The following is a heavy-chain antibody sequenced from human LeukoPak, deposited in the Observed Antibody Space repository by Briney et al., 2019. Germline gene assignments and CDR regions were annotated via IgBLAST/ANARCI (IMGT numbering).Heavy chain of an antibody. CDR2: INTNTGNP. CDR3: ARVLVDDFWSGYNYYYYMDV. J-gene: IGHJ6*03. D-gene: IGHD3-3*01. Sequence: ASVKVSCKASGYTFTSYAMNWVRQAPGQGLEWMGWINTNTGNPTYAQGFTGRFVFSLDTSVSTAYLQISSLKAEDTAVYYCARVLVDDFWSGYNYYYYMDVWGKGTTVTVSS. V-gene: IGHV7-4-1*02. CDR1: GYTFTSYA.